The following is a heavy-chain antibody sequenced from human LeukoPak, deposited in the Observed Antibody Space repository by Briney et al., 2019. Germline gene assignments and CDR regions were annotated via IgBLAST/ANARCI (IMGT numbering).Heavy chain of an antibody. J-gene: IGHJ5*02. Sequence: ASVKVSCKASGYTFTSYGISWVRQAPGQGLEWMGWISAYNGNTNYAQKLQGRVTMTTDTSTSTAYMELRSLRSDDTAVYYCARARSGLLQVYNWFDPRGQGTLVNVSS. CDR3: ARARSGLLQVYNWFDP. D-gene: IGHD2-15*01. V-gene: IGHV1-18*01. CDR1: GYTFTSYG. CDR2: ISAYNGNT.